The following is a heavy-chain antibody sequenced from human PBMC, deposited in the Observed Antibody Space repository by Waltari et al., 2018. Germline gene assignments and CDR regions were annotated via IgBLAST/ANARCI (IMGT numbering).Heavy chain of an antibody. V-gene: IGHV4-38-2*01. CDR1: GYSISSGYY. Sequence: QVQLQESGPGLVKPSETLSLTCAVSGYSISSGYYWGWIRQPPGKGLEWIGSIYHSGSTYYNPSLKSRVTISVDTSKNQFSLKLSSVTAADTAVYYCARGQNGMDVWGQGTTVTVSS. CDR3: ARGQNGMDV. J-gene: IGHJ6*02. CDR2: IYHSGST.